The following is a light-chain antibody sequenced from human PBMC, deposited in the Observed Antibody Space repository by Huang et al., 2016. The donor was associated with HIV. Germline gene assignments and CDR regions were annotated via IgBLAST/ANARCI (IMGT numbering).Light chain of an antibody. J-gene: IGKJ2*01. V-gene: IGKV1-39*01. CDR3: QQSAVTPRT. CDR2: GAS. CDR1: QNINSY. Sequence: DIQITQSPSSLSASVGDRVIITCRASQNINSYLNWYQQQPGKAPKLLISGASKWQSGVPSSFTGSGSGTHFTLAISSLAPEDSATYYCQQSAVTPRTFGQGNKLEI.